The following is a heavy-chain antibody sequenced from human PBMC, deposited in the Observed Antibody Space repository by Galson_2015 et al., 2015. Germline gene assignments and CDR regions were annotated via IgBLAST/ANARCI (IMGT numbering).Heavy chain of an antibody. CDR2: INPSGGST. CDR1: GYTFTSYY. J-gene: IGHJ6*02. CDR3: ARGGCCGDSYYYYGMDV. V-gene: IGHV1-46*01. D-gene: IGHD4-17*01. Sequence: SVKVSCKASGYTFTSYYMHWVRQAPGQGLEWMGIINPSGGSTSYAQKFQGRVTMTRDTSTSTVYMELSSLRSEDTAVYYCARGGCCGDSYYYYGMDVWGQGTTVTVSS.